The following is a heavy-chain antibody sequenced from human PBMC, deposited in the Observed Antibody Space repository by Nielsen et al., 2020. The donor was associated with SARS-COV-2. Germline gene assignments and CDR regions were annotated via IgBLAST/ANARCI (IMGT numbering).Heavy chain of an antibody. V-gene: IGHV4-59*13. J-gene: IGHJ4*02. CDR3: ARGISAAASGN. CDR1: GGSIRNYY. D-gene: IGHD6-13*01. Sequence: GSLRLSCTVSGGSIRNYYWTWIRQPPGKGLEWLGYIYYIGSTNYNPSLKSRVSISIDTSKNQFSLKLTSVTAADTAVYYCARGISAAASGNWGQGTLVTVSS. CDR2: IYYIGST.